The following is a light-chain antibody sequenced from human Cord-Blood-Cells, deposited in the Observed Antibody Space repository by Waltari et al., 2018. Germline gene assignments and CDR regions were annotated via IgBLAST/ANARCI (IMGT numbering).Light chain of an antibody. CDR2: AAS. V-gene: IGKV1-9*01. J-gene: IGKJ1*01. CDR3: QQLNSYPRT. CDR1: QGISSY. Sequence: DILLTQPPSFLSVSVGDRVNITCRASQGISSYLAWYQQKPGKAPKLLIYAASTLQSGVPSRFSGSGSGTEFTLTISSLQPEDFATYYCQQLNSYPRTFGQGTKVEIK.